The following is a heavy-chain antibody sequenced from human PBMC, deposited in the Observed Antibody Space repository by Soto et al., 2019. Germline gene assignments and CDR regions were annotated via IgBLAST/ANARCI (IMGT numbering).Heavy chain of an antibody. Sequence: PSETLSLTCAVSGDSITSNHWNWIRQPPGRGLEWIGYIYNSGTTKYNPSLKSRVIISVDTSNNQRSLKLSSVTVPVRAAHYCARAWMRTVSWRFDPWGQGTLVTVSS. CDR3: ARAWMRTVSWRFDP. CDR1: GDSITSNH. CDR2: IYNSGTT. D-gene: IGHD2-2*03. J-gene: IGHJ5*02. V-gene: IGHV4-59*01.